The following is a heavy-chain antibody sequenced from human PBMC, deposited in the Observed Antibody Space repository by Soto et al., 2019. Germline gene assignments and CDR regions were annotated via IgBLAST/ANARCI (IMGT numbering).Heavy chain of an antibody. CDR3: ARLGVYDWYFDL. CDR1: GVSISSSSYY. CDR2: IYYNGST. V-gene: IGHV4-39*01. Sequence: QLQLQESGPGLVKPSETLSLTCTVSGVSISSSSYYWGWIRQPPGKGLEWIGSIYYNGSTYYTPSLESRVTISVDTSKNQFSLKLSSVTAADTAVYYCARLGVYDWYFDLWGRGTLVTVSS. J-gene: IGHJ2*01. D-gene: IGHD3-16*01.